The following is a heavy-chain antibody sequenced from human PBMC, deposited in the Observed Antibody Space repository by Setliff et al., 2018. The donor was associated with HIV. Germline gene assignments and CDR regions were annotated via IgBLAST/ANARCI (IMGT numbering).Heavy chain of an antibody. D-gene: IGHD3-9*01. Sequence: TSETLSLTCTISGGSLDSGNYYWSWIRQPAGKGLEWIGRASPSGSSNYSPSLKSRVSISIDTSKQFSLNVRSLTAADTAVYYCARSNSGSGTGRGYYYHMDVWGNGTTVTVSS. J-gene: IGHJ6*03. CDR1: GGSLDSGNYY. CDR2: ASPSGSS. V-gene: IGHV4-61*02. CDR3: ARSNSGSGTGRGYYYHMDV.